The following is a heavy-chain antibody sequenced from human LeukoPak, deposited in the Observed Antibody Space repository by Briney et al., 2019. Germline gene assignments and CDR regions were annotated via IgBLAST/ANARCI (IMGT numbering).Heavy chain of an antibody. J-gene: IGHJ6*03. V-gene: IGHV3-7*01. D-gene: IGHD5-18*01. CDR2: IKQDGSEK. CDR3: ARDTQDTALLKVGYYYYYMDV. CDR1: GFTFSSYW. Sequence: GGSLRLSCAASGFTFSSYWMSWVRQAPGKGLEWVANIKQDGSEKYYVDSVKGRFTISRDNAKNSLYLQMNSLRAEDTAVYYCARDTQDTALLKVGYYYYYMDVWGKGTTVTVSS.